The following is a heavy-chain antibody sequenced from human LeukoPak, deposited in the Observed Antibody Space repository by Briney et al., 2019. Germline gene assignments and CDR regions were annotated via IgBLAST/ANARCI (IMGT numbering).Heavy chain of an antibody. CDR2: IYYSGST. D-gene: IGHD1-26*01. CDR3: ARVSSGATTVDY. V-gene: IGHV4-59*12. Sequence: SETLSLTCTASGGSISSYYWSWIRQPPGKGLEWIGYIYYSGSTNYNPSLKSRVTISVDTSKNQFSLKLSSVTAADTAVYYCARVSSGATTVDYWGQGTLVTVSS. CDR1: GGSISSYY. J-gene: IGHJ4*02.